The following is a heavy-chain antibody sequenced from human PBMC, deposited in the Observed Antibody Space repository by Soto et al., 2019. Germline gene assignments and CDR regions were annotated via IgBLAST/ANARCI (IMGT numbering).Heavy chain of an antibody. J-gene: IGHJ6*02. CDR1: GXTFSTFC. Sequence: GSLRLSCVASGXTFSTFCMSWVRQAPGKGLEWVANIKGDGSEKRYVESVKGRLTISRENAKNLVYLQMNSLRVEDTALYYCGRDEVRNGVGVWGQGTMGTVS. CDR2: IKGDGSEK. CDR3: GRDEVRNGVGV. V-gene: IGHV3-7*01.